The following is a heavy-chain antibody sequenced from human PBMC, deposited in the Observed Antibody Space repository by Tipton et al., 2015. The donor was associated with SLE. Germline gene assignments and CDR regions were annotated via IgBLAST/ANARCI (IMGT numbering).Heavy chain of an antibody. D-gene: IGHD4-17*01. V-gene: IGHV3-23*01. Sequence: GSLRLSCAASGFTFSTYTMTWVRQAPGKGLEWVSAISGSGGSTYYADSVKGRFTISRDNSKNTLYLQMNSLRAEDTAVYYCAKDREVTTAWFDPWGQGTLVTVSS. J-gene: IGHJ5*02. CDR3: AKDREVTTAWFDP. CDR1: GFTFSTYT. CDR2: ISGSGGST.